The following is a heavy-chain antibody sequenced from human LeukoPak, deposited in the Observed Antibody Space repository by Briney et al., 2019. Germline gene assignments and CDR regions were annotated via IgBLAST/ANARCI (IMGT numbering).Heavy chain of an antibody. V-gene: IGHV3-21*01. Sequence: GGSLRLSCAASRFTFSSYSMNWVSQAQGKGLEWVSSISSSSSYIYYADSVKGRFTISRDNAKNSLYLQMNSLRAEDTAVYYCARDLIAVAGQYWGQETLVTVSS. CDR2: ISSSSSYI. CDR1: RFTFSSYS. CDR3: ARDLIAVAGQY. J-gene: IGHJ4*02. D-gene: IGHD6-19*01.